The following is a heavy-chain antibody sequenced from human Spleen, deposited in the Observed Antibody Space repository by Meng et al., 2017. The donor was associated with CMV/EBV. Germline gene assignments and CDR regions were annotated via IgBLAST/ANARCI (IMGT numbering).Heavy chain of an antibody. Sequence: GESLKISCTASGFTFGDYAMSWVRQAPGKGLEWAGFIRSKAYGGTTEYAASVKGRFTISRDDSKSIAYLQMNSLKTEDTAVYYCTRESLPPTYYYYYGMDVWGQGTTVTVSS. CDR2: IRSKAYGGTT. J-gene: IGHJ6*02. CDR1: GFTFGDYA. D-gene: IGHD3-10*01. V-gene: IGHV3-49*04. CDR3: TRESLPPTYYYYYGMDV.